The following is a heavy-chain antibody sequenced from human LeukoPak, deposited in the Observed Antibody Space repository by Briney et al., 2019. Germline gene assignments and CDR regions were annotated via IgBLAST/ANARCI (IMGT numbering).Heavy chain of an antibody. Sequence: ASVKVSCKASGYTFTGYYMHWVRQAPGQGLEWMGWINPNSGGTNYAQKFQGRVTMTRDTSISTAYMELSRLRSDDTAVYYCARVKTQRDSSSWFIYWFDPWGQGTLVTVSS. CDR2: INPNSGGT. J-gene: IGHJ5*02. CDR3: ARVKTQRDSSSWFIYWFDP. V-gene: IGHV1-2*02. CDR1: GYTFTGYY. D-gene: IGHD6-13*01.